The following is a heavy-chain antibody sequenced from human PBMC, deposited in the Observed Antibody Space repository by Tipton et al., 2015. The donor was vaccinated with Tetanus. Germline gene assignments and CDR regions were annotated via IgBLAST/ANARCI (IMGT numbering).Heavy chain of an antibody. J-gene: IGHJ3*02. CDR1: GYTFTSYH. V-gene: IGHV1-46*01. CDR3: VRERGNRGNAFDT. D-gene: IGHD3-16*01. Sequence: QVQLVQSGAEVRKPGASVKVSCKASGYTFTSYHMHWVRQAPGQGLDWMGTINPSGGPTGYAQKFQGRLIMTKDTATTTVYMELNSLTSEDTAVYYCVRERGNRGNAFDTWGQGTMVTVSS. CDR2: INPSGGPT.